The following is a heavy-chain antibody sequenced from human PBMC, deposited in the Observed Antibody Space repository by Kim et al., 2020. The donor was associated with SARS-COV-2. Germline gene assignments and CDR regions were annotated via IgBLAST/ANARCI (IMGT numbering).Heavy chain of an antibody. CDR2: IYYSGST. J-gene: IGHJ4*01. V-gene: IGHV4-59*01. CDR3: ARAPFTSTWYLYYFDS. D-gene: IGHD6-13*01. Sequence: SETLSLTCTVSGGSISSYYWSWIRQPPGKGLEYIGYIYYSGSTNYNPSLKSRVTISVDTSKNQFSLKLSSVIAADTAVYYCARAPFTSTWYLYYFDSWG. CDR1: GGSISSYY.